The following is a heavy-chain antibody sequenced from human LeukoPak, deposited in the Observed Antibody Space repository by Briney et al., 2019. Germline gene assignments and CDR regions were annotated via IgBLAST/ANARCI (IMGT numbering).Heavy chain of an antibody. V-gene: IGHV4-34*01. CDR2: INHSGST. CDR3: ARGRIAVYDY. Sequence: SETLSLTCAVYGGSFSAYYWSWIRQPPGEGLEWIGEINHSGSTNYNPSLKSRVTISVDTSKNQFSLKLSSVTAADTAVYYCARGRIAVYDYWGQGTLVTVSS. J-gene: IGHJ4*02. CDR1: GGSFSAYY. D-gene: IGHD6-19*01.